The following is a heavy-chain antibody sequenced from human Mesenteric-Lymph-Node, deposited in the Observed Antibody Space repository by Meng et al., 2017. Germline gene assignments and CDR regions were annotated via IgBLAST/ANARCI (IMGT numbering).Heavy chain of an antibody. CDR1: RFTFSQFW. CDR2: INEDGTYI. CDR3: ARDLRGIRDY. J-gene: IGHJ4*02. D-gene: IGHD3-10*01. Sequence: HLLGAGGCLVQPGGYWSLSCAASRFTFSQFWMHWVRQAPGKGLEWVSRINEDGTYIDFADFMKGRFTISRDNAKNTLYLQMNSLTAEDSAFYYCARDLRGIRDYWGQGTLVTVSS. V-gene: IGHV3-74*01.